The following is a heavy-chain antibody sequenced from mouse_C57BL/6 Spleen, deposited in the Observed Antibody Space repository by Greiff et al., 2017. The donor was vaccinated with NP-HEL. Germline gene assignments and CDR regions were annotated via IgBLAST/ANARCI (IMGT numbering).Heavy chain of an antibody. D-gene: IGHD1-1*01. CDR3: TRNYYGTTGTNYAMDY. CDR1: GYTFTDYE. J-gene: IGHJ4*01. CDR2: IDPETGGT. Sequence: VQLQQSGAELVRPGASVTLSCKASGYTFTDYEMHWVKQTPVHGLEWIGAIDPETGGTAYNQTFTGKAILTADKSSSTAYMELRSLTSENSAVYYCTRNYYGTTGTNYAMDYWGQGTSVTVSS. V-gene: IGHV1-15*01.